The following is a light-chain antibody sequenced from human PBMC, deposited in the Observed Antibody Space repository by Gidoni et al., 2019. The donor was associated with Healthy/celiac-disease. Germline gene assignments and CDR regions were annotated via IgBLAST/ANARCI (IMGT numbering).Light chain of an antibody. Sequence: QSALTQPASVSGSPGQSITISCTGTSSDVGCYNYVSWYQQHPGKAPKLMIYDVSNRPSGVSNRFSGSKSGNTASLTISGLQAEDEADYYCSSYTSSSTRVVFGGGTKLTVL. CDR3: SSYTSSSTRVV. CDR1: SSDVGCYNY. V-gene: IGLV2-14*01. CDR2: DVS. J-gene: IGLJ2*01.